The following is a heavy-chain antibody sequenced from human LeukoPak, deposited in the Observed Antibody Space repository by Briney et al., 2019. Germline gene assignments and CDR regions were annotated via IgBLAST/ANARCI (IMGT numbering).Heavy chain of an antibody. CDR2: ISAYNGNT. Sequence: ASVKVSCKASGYTFTSYGISWVRQAPGQGLEWMGWISAYNGNTNYAQKLQGRVTMTTDTSTSTAYMELRSLRSDDTAVYYCARDVRAFGVVIGRFDYWGQGTLVTVS. V-gene: IGHV1-18*01. D-gene: IGHD3-3*01. CDR1: GYTFTSYG. J-gene: IGHJ4*02. CDR3: ARDVRAFGVVIGRFDY.